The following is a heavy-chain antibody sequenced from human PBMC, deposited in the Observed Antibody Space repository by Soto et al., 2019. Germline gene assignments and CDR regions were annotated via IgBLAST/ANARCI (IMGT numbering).Heavy chain of an antibody. Sequence: SETLSLTCTVSGGSISSYYWSWIRQPPGKGLEWIGYIYYSGSTNYNPSLKSRVTISVDTSKNQFSLKLSSVTAADTAVYYCASWVAVAGTEYFQHWGQGTLVTVSS. CDR3: ASWVAVAGTEYFQH. CDR1: GGSISSYY. J-gene: IGHJ1*01. CDR2: IYYSGST. D-gene: IGHD6-19*01. V-gene: IGHV4-59*01.